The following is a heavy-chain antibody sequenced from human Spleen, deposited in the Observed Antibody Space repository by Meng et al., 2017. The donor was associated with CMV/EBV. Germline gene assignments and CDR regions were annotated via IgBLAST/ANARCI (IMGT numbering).Heavy chain of an antibody. J-gene: IGHJ4*02. D-gene: IGHD3-16*01. Sequence: GESLKISCAASGFTFSISAMHWVRQAPGKGLEWVANINQDASRKYYVDSVKGRFTISRDNAQKSLYLRMNSLRAEDTAVYYCARDLQNGYASSIKDYWGQGTLVTVSS. CDR3: ARDLQNGYASSIKDY. CDR1: GFTFSISA. V-gene: IGHV3-7*01. CDR2: INQDASRK.